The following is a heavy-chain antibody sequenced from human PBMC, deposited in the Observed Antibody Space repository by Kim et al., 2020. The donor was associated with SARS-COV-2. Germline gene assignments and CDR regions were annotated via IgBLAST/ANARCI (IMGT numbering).Heavy chain of an antibody. V-gene: IGHV4-34*01. CDR3: ARGAKYPY. J-gene: IGHJ4*02. Sequence: SGSTNYHPSLKSRVTISGDTSKNQFSLKLGSVTAADTAVYYCARGAKYPYWGQGTLVTVSS. CDR2: SGST. D-gene: IGHD2-2*02.